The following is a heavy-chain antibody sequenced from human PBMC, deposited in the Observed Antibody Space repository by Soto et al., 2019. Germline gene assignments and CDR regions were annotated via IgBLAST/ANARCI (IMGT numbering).Heavy chain of an antibody. CDR1: GGTFSSYA. D-gene: IGHD2-15*01. V-gene: IGHV1-69*13. CDR3: ARIVDCSGGSCYSGVYYYGMDV. J-gene: IGHJ6*02. CDR2: IIPIFGTA. Sequence: SVKVSCKASGGTFSSYAISWVRQAPGQGLEWMGGIIPIFGTANYAQKFQGRVTITADESTSTAYMELSSLRSEDTAVYYCARIVDCSGGSCYSGVYYYGMDVGGQGTSVTVSS.